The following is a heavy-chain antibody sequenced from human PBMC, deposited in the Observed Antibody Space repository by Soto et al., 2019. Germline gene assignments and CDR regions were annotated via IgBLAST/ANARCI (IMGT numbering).Heavy chain of an antibody. Sequence: QVQLVQSGAEVKKPGSSVKVSCKASGGTFSSYTISWVRQAPGQGLEWMGRINPILGIANYAQKFQGRVTITADKSTSTAYMELSSLRSEDTAVYYCARGLPMVRGVAHNWFDPWGQGTLVTVSS. CDR3: ARGLPMVRGVAHNWFDP. D-gene: IGHD3-10*01. CDR2: INPILGIA. CDR1: GGTFSSYT. J-gene: IGHJ5*02. V-gene: IGHV1-69*02.